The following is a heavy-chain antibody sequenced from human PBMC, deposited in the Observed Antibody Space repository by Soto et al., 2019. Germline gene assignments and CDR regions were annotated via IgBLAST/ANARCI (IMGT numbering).Heavy chain of an antibody. V-gene: IGHV1-69*12. J-gene: IGHJ6*02. CDR2: IIPVCGTV. Sequence: QVQLLQSGAEVKKPGSSVRVSCEASGGTFRTYAISWVRQAPGQGLEWMGEIIPVCGTVNYAQKFQGRVTITAEEATTPVYRDLRSLRPEDTAVYDSAQWAVAGTPTSYYYYGMDVRGQGTTVTVSS. CDR3: AQWAVAGTPTSYYYYGMDV. CDR1: GGTFRTYA. D-gene: IGHD6-19*01.